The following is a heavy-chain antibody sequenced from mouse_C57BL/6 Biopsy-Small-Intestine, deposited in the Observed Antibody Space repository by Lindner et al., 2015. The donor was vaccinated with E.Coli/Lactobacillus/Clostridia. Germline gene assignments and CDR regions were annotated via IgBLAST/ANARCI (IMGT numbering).Heavy chain of an antibody. J-gene: IGHJ2*01. Sequence: VQLQESGPELVKPGDSVKMSCKASGYTFTDYYMDWVKQSHGKSLEWIGYIYPNNGGTSYNQKFKGKATLTVDKSSSTAYMELHSLTSEDSAVYYCARSRSYYSFPNYFDYWGQGTTLTVSS. CDR2: IYPNNGGT. D-gene: IGHD2-12*01. CDR3: ARSRSYYSFPNYFDY. CDR1: GYTFTDYY. V-gene: IGHV1-34*02.